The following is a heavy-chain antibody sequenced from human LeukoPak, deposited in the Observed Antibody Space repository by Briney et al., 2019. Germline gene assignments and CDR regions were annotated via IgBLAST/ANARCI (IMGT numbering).Heavy chain of an antibody. Sequence: SETLSFTCAVYGGSFSGYYWSWIRQPPGKGLEWIGYIYYSGSTNYSPSLKSRVTISVDTSKNQFSLKLSSVTAADTAVYYCARDNRRDGYNYEYYFDYWGQGTLVTVSS. CDR2: IYYSGST. V-gene: IGHV4-59*01. CDR3: ARDNRRDGYNYEYYFDY. D-gene: IGHD5-24*01. CDR1: GGSFSGYY. J-gene: IGHJ4*02.